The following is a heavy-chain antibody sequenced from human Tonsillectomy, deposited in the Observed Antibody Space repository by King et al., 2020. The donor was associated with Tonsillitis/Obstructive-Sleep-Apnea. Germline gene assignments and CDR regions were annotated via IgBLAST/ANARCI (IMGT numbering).Heavy chain of an antibody. CDR3: ARLRYCSRASCYEGFDY. D-gene: IGHD2-2*01. J-gene: IGHJ4*02. Sequence: VQLVESGGGLVQPGGSLRLYCAASGFTFSSYSMNWVRQSPGKGLEWDSYISSSNNTVYYADSVMGRFTSSRDNAKNSQYLQMNSLGDEDTAVYYCARLRYCSRASCYEGFDYWGQGTLVTVSS. CDR1: GFTFSSYS. V-gene: IGHV3-48*02. CDR2: ISSSNNTV.